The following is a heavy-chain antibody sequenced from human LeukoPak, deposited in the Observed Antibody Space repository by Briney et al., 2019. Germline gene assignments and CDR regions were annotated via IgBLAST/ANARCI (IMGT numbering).Heavy chain of an antibody. CDR1: GFTFRTYW. J-gene: IGHJ4*02. D-gene: IGHD1-20*01. CDR3: AKVKWKLIGYFDY. V-gene: IGHV3-23*01. Sequence: PGGSLRLSCAVSGFTFRTYWMHWVRQAPGKGLEWVSVLTGDGNTYYADSVKGRFTNSRDDSKNTLFLQMNSLRAEDTAVYFCAKVKWKLIGYFDYWGQGTLVTVSS. CDR2: LTGDGNT.